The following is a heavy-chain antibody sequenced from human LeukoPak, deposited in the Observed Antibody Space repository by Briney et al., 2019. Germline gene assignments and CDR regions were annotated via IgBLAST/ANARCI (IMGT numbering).Heavy chain of an antibody. D-gene: IGHD6-19*01. Sequence: GGSLRLSCAASGFTFSSYSMNWVRQAPGKGLEWVSSISSSSTYIYYADSMKGRFTISRDNAKHSLYLQMNSLRAEDTAVYYCAREHIAVAGLDYWGQGTLVTVSS. CDR3: AREHIAVAGLDY. V-gene: IGHV3-21*01. CDR1: GFTFSSYS. J-gene: IGHJ4*02. CDR2: ISSSSTYI.